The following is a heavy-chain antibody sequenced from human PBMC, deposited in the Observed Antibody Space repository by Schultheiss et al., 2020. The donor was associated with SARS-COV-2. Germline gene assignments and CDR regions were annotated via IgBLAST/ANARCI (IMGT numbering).Heavy chain of an antibody. CDR2: IYPGDSDT. Sequence: GESLKISCKGSGYSFTSYWIGWVRQMPGKGLEWMGIIYPGDSDTRYSPSFQGQVTISADKSITTAYLQGSSLKASDTAMYYCSRPRTIFGVDDALDIWGQGTMVTVSS. CDR3: SRPRTIFGVDDALDI. V-gene: IGHV5-51*01. D-gene: IGHD3-3*01. CDR1: GYSFTSYW. J-gene: IGHJ3*02.